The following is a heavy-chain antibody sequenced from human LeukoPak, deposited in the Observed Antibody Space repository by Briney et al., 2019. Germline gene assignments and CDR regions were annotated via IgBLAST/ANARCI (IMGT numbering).Heavy chain of an antibody. CDR1: GYLFHNYG. CDR3: ARDLRFLEWLSQRHWFDP. V-gene: IGHV1-69*13. J-gene: IGHJ5*02. Sequence: PSVKVSCKASGYLFHNYGFSCVRHAPGQGREWMGGIIPIFGTANYAQKFRRRVTITADESTSTAYMELSSLRSEDTAVYYCARDLRFLEWLSQRHWFDPWGQGTLVTVSS. CDR2: IIPIFGTA. D-gene: IGHD3-3*01.